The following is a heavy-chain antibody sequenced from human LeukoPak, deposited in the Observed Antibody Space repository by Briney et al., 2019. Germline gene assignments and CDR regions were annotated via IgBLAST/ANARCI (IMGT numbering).Heavy chain of an antibody. CDR2: IYYSGST. J-gene: IGHJ6*03. Sequence: SSETLSLTCTVSGGSISSSSYYWGWVRQPPGKGLEWIGSIYYSGSTYYNPSLKSRFTITVDTSQHHFSLKLTSVTAADTAVYYCARTSIDSPGLYYYYYMDVWGKGTTVTVSS. V-gene: IGHV4-39*07. D-gene: IGHD3-9*01. CDR3: ARTSIDSPGLYYYYYMDV. CDR1: GGSISSSSYY.